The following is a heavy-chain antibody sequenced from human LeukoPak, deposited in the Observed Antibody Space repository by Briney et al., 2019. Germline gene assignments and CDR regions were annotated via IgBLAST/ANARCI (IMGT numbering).Heavy chain of an antibody. D-gene: IGHD2-15*01. CDR3: ARDFGGSGPSDY. J-gene: IGHJ4*02. CDR1: GFTFSSYA. V-gene: IGHV3-30*04. Sequence: GGSLRLSCAASGFTFSSYAMHWVRQAPGKGLEWVAVITYDGSNKYYADSVKGRFTISRDNSKNTLYLQMNSLRAEDTAVYYCARDFGGSGPSDYWGQGTLVTVSS. CDR2: ITYDGSNK.